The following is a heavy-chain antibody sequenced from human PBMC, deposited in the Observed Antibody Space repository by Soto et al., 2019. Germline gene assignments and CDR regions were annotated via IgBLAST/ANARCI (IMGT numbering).Heavy chain of an antibody. V-gene: IGHV1-18*01. CDR3: AREAGDSSGYYHTYNWFDP. J-gene: IGHJ5*02. D-gene: IGHD3-22*01. CDR1: GYTFTSYG. Sequence: GASVKVSCKASGYTFTSYGISWVRQAPGQGLEWMGWISAYNGSTNYAQKLQGRVTMTTDTSTSTAYMELRSLRSDDTAVYYCAREAGDSSGYYHTYNWFDPWGQGTLVTVSS. CDR2: ISAYNGST.